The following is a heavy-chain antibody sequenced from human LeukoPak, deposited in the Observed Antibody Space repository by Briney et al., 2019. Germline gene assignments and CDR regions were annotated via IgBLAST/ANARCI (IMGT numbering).Heavy chain of an antibody. CDR1: GYTFTSYD. CDR3: ARSGYDYSWFDP. D-gene: IGHD5-12*01. Sequence: GASVKVSCKASGYTFTSYDINGVRQATGQGLEWMGWMNPNSGNTGYAQKFQGRVTITRNTSISTAYMELSSLRSEDTAVYYCARSGYDYSWFDPWGQGTLVTVSS. J-gene: IGHJ5*02. V-gene: IGHV1-8*03. CDR2: MNPNSGNT.